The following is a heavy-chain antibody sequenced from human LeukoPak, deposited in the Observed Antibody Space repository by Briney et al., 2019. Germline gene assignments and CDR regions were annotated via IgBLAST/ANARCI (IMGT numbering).Heavy chain of an antibody. CDR1: GGTFSSYA. V-gene: IGHV1-69*05. D-gene: IGHD1-26*01. CDR3: ASGSTWELPFDY. Sequence: GASVKVSCTASGGTFSSYAISWVRQAPGQGLEWMGGIIPIFGTANYAQKFQGRVTITTDESTSTAYMELSSLRSEDTAVYYCASGSTWELPFDYWGQGTLVTVSS. CDR2: IIPIFGTA. J-gene: IGHJ4*02.